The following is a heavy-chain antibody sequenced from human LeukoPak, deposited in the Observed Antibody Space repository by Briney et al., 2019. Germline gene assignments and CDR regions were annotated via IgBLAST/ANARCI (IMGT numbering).Heavy chain of an antibody. CDR2: IIPIFGTA. Sequence: ASVKVSCKASGGTFSSYAISWVRQAPGQGLEWMGGIIPIFGTANYAQKFQGRVTITADESTSTAYMDLSSLRSEDTAVYYCARDPLIVGATHFDYWGQGTLVTVSS. V-gene: IGHV1-69*13. CDR1: GGTFSSYA. CDR3: ARDPLIVGATHFDY. J-gene: IGHJ4*02. D-gene: IGHD1-26*01.